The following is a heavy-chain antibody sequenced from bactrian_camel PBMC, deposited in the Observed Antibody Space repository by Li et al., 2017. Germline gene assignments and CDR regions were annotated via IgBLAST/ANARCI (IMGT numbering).Heavy chain of an antibody. CDR2: IESDGTI. D-gene: IGHD2*01. Sequence: QLVESGGGSVQAGGSLRLSCAASGYTYSSHCMGWFRQAPGKEREAVACIESDGTISYAHFAKGRFTISKDSVKNPLSLQMNSLKPEDTAMYYCAADCELRYGHFDFNIGSRGQGTQVTVS. V-gene: IGHV3S55*01. CDR1: GYTYSSHC. J-gene: IGHJ4*01. CDR3: AADCELRYGHFDFNIGS.